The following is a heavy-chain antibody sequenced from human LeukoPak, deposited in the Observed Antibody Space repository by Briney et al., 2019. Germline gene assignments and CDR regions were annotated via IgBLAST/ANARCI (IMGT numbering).Heavy chain of an antibody. CDR1: GFTVSSNY. CDR3: ARDYGLVVKDSSGYYHAGFDP. D-gene: IGHD3-22*01. Sequence: GGSLRLSCAASGFTVSSNYMSWVRQAPGKGLEWVSVLYSGGSTYNADSVKGRFTISRDKSKNTLYLQMNSLRAEDTAVYYCARDYGLVVKDSSGYYHAGFDPWGQGTLVTVSS. J-gene: IGHJ5*02. CDR2: LYSGGST. V-gene: IGHV3-53*01.